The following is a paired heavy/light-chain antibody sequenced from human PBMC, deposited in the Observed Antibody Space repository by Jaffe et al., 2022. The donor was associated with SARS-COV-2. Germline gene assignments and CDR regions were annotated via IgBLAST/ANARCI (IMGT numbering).Heavy chain of an antibody. CDR3: ARGRDVKSWYLSH. CDR2: AYFRAVWQH. J-gene: IGHJ4*02. V-gene: IGHV6-1*01. D-gene: IGHD2-15*01. Sequence: LLQQSGPGLVKPSQTLSVTCVISGDSVSSKTTAWNWLRLSPSRGLEWLGRAYFRAVWQHDYAVSFRGRMTIIPDTAKNQFSLQLESATPEDTALYYCARGRDVKSWYLSHWGQGSLVTVS. CDR1: GDSVSSKTTA.
Light chain of an antibody. CDR3: QQRNNWLT. CDR2: DAS. CDR1: QDVQNH. V-gene: IGKV3-11*01. Sequence: VLTQFPAIVSLSPGERATLSCRASQDVQNHVAWYQQKPGQAPRLLIYDASVRATDIPARFSGSGSGTDFTLTITNVEPEDFAIYYCQQRNNWLTFGGGTKVE. J-gene: IGKJ4*01.